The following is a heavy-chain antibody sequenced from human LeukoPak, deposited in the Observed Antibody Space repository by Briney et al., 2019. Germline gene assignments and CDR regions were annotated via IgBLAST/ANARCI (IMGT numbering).Heavy chain of an antibody. CDR3: AKWKYGSDFGYFDY. Sequence: GGSLRLSCAASGFTFSSYWMHWVRQAPGKGLVWVSRINSDGSSTSYADSVKGRFTISRDNAKNTLYLQMNSLRAEDTAVYYCAKWKYGSDFGYFDYWGQGTLVTVSS. CDR1: GFTFSSYW. D-gene: IGHD3-10*01. J-gene: IGHJ4*02. V-gene: IGHV3-74*01. CDR2: INSDGSST.